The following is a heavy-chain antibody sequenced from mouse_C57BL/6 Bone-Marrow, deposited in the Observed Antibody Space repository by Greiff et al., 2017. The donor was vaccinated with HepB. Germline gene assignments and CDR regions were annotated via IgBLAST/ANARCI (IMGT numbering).Heavy chain of an antibody. V-gene: IGHV7-3*01. D-gene: IGHD1-3*01. CDR3: ASHLYYYAMDY. J-gene: IGHJ4*01. Sequence: DVKLVESGGGLVQPGGSLSLSCAASGFTFTDYYMSWVRQPPGKALEWLGFIRNKANGYTTEYSASVKGRFTISRDNSQSILYLQMNALRAEDSATYYCASHLYYYAMDYWGQGTSVTVSS. CDR1: GFTFTDYY. CDR2: IRNKANGYTT.